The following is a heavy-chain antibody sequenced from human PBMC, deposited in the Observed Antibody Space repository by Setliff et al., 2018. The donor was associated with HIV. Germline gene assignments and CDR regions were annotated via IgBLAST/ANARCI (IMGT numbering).Heavy chain of an antibody. Sequence: GESLKISCKGSGYSFTSYWIGWVRQMPGKGLEWMGIIYPGDSDTRYSPSFQGQVTISADKSISTAYLQWSSLKASDTAMYYCARGNYDILTGYIGYYDYWGQGTLVTVPS. CDR2: IYPGDSDT. D-gene: IGHD3-9*01. V-gene: IGHV5-51*01. CDR1: GYSFTSYW. CDR3: ARGNYDILTGYIGYYDY. J-gene: IGHJ4*02.